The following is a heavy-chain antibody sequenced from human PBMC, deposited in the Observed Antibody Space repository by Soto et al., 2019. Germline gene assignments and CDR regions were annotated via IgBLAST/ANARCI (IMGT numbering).Heavy chain of an antibody. V-gene: IGHV3-7*01. Sequence: GGSLRLSCAASGFTFSSYWMSWVRQAPGKGLEWVANIKQDGSEKYYVDSVKGRFTISRDNAKNSLYLQMNSLRAEDTAVYYCAVYGSGSYYNPGTFDYWGQGTLVTVSS. CDR3: AVYGSGSYYNPGTFDY. CDR2: IKQDGSEK. D-gene: IGHD3-10*01. J-gene: IGHJ4*02. CDR1: GFTFSSYW.